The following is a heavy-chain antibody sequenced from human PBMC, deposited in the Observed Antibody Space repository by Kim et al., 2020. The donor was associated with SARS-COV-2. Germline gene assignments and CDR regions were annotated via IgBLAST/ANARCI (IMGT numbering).Heavy chain of an antibody. V-gene: IGHV6-1*01. D-gene: IGHD2-2*01. CDR2: TYYRSKWYN. Sequence: SQTLSLTCAISGDSVSSNSAAWNWIRQSPSRGLEWLGRTYYRSKWYNDYAVSVKSRITINPDTSKNQFSLQLNSVTPEDTAVYYCARDYGSTSCYGVLCYYYYGMDVWGQGTTVTVSS. CDR1: GDSVSSNSAA. J-gene: IGHJ6*02. CDR3: ARDYGSTSCYGVLCYYYYGMDV.